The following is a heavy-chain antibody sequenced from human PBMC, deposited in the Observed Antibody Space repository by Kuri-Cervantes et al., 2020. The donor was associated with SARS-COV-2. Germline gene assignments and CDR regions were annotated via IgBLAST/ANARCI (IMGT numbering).Heavy chain of an antibody. CDR2: ISSSSSYI. D-gene: IGHD1-7*01. Sequence: GGSLRLSCTASGFTFNTYNMKWVRQAPGKGLEWVSSISSSSSYIYYADSVKGRFTISRDNAKNSLYLQMNSLRAEDTAVYYCARDQLLGITGTHDAFDIWGQGTMVTVSS. CDR3: ARDQLLGITGTHDAFDI. V-gene: IGHV3-21*01. CDR1: GFTFNTYN. J-gene: IGHJ3*02.